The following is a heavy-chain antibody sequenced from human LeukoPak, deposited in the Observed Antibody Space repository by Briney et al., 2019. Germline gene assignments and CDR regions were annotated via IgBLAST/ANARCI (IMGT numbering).Heavy chain of an antibody. CDR2: IYTSGNT. CDR1: GDSISSYY. J-gene: IGHJ5*02. Sequence: SETLSLTCSVSGDSISSYYWTWIRQPAGKGLEWIGHIYTSGNTAYNPSPKSRVTMSVDTSKIQFSLKLSSVTAADTAVYYCARVGCSASSCSWFDPWGQGTLVTVSS. V-gene: IGHV4-4*07. CDR3: ARVGCSASSCSWFDP. D-gene: IGHD2-2*01.